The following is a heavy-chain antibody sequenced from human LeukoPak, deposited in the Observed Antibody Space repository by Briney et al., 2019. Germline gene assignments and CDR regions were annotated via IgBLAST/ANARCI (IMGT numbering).Heavy chain of an antibody. J-gene: IGHJ4*02. CDR3: AKTYYYDSLLDY. CDR2: ISGSGGST. Sequence: GGSLRLSCAASGFTFSSYAMNWVRQAPGKGLEWVSGISGSGGSTYYADSVKGRFTISRDNSKNTLYLQMNSLRAEDTAIYYCAKTYYYDSLLDYWGQGTLVTVSS. V-gene: IGHV3-23*01. D-gene: IGHD3-22*01. CDR1: GFTFSSYA.